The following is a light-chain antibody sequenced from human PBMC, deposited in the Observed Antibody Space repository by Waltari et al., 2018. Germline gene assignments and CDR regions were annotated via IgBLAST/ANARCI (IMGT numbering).Light chain of an antibody. CDR3: QQHYISRT. V-gene: IGKV4-1*01. Sequence: DIVMTQSPNSLAVSLGERATINCKSSQIVLYNSNNKNYLAWYQQKPEQPPKLLIYWASTRESGVPDRFSGSGSGTDLTLSISSLQAEDVAVYYCQQHYISRTFGQGTRVEIK. CDR1: QIVLYNSNNKNY. J-gene: IGKJ1*01. CDR2: WAS.